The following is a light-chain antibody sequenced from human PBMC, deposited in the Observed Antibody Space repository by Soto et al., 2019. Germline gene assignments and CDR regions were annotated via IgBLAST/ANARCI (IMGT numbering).Light chain of an antibody. Sequence: DIQMTQSPSSVSASVGDRVTITCRASQGISSYLNWYHQKPGKAPKLLIYAASSLQSGVPSRFSGSGSGTDFTLTISSLQPEDFATYYCQQSYSTTITFGQGTRLEIK. CDR2: AAS. V-gene: IGKV1-39*01. CDR3: QQSYSTTIT. CDR1: QGISSY. J-gene: IGKJ5*01.